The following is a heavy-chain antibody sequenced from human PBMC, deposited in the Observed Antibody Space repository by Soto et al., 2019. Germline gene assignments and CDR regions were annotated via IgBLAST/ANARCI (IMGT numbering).Heavy chain of an antibody. V-gene: IGHV4-28*01. CDR1: GYSIRSSNW. CDR2: IYYSGTT. CDR3: ARREIQGPIDY. D-gene: IGHD1-26*01. Sequence: TSETLSLTCAFSGYSIRSSNWWVWIRQPPGKGLEWIGYIYYSGTTYYNPSLKSRVTMSVDTSKNQFSLKLTSVTAVDTAVYYCARREIQGPIDYWGQGTLVTVSS. J-gene: IGHJ4*02.